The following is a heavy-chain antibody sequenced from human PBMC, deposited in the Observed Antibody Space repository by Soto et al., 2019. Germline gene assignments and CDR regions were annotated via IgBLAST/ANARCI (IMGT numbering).Heavy chain of an antibody. Sequence: SETRSLTWTVSGGSISSYYWSWIRQPPGKGLEWIGYIYYSGSTNYNPSLKSRVTISVDTSKNQFSLKLSSVTAADTAVYYCAREITHIVVEKEGAFDIWGQGTMVTVSS. J-gene: IGHJ3*02. CDR3: AREITHIVVEKEGAFDI. D-gene: IGHD2-21*01. CDR2: IYYSGST. V-gene: IGHV4-59*01. CDR1: GGSISSYY.